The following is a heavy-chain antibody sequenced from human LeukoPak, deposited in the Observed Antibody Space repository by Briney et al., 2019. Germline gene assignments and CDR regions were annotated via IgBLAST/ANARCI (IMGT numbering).Heavy chain of an antibody. J-gene: IGHJ4*02. CDR1: GYTFTGYY. CDR2: INPNRVGT. CDR3: ARAPPTAYNRCFDY. Sequence: ASVKVSCKASGYTFTGYYMHWVRQAPGQGLEWMGWINPNRVGTNYAQKFQGRVTMTRDTSISTAYMELSRLTSDDTAVYYCARAPPTAYNRCFDYWGQGTLVTVSS. D-gene: IGHD2-21*02. V-gene: IGHV1-2*02.